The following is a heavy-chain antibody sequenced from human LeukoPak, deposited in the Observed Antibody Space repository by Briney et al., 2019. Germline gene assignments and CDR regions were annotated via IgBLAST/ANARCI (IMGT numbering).Heavy chain of an antibody. CDR2: INPNSGGT. Sequence: ASVKVSCKASGYTFTGYYMNWVRQAPGQGLEWMGWINPNSGGTNYAQKFQGRVTMTRDTSISTAYMKLSRLRSDDTAVYYCARGPPLRGNGSGWINFDYWGQGTLVTVSS. D-gene: IGHD6-19*01. J-gene: IGHJ4*02. CDR3: ARGPPLRGNGSGWINFDY. V-gene: IGHV1-2*02. CDR1: GYTFTGYY.